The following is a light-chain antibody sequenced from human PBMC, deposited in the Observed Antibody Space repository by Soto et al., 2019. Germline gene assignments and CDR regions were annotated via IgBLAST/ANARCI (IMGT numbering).Light chain of an antibody. CDR2: GAS. J-gene: IGKJ2*01. V-gene: IGKV3-15*01. CDR1: QSVSSN. CDR3: QQYNNWPYT. Sequence: EIVMTQSPATLSVSPGERATLSCRASQSVSSNLAWYQQKPGQAPRLLIYGASTRATGIPARFSGSGSGTKFTFSISSLQSEDFAVYYCQQYNNWPYTFGQGTKLEIK.